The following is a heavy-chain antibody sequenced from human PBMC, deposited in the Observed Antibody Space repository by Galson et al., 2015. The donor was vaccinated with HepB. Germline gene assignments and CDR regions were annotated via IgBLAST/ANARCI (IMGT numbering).Heavy chain of an antibody. CDR2: INHSGST. J-gene: IGHJ5*02. Sequence: TLSLTCAVYGGSFSGYYWSWIRQPPGKGLEWIGEINHSGSTNYNPSLKSRVTISVDTSKNQFSLKLSSVTAADTAVYYCARGNYDSSGYHLDAWGQGTLVTVSS. CDR1: GGSFSGYY. D-gene: IGHD3-22*01. V-gene: IGHV4-34*01. CDR3: ARGNYDSSGYHLDA.